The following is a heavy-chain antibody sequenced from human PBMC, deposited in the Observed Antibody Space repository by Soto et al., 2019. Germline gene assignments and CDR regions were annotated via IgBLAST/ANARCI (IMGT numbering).Heavy chain of an antibody. Sequence: NPSETLSLTCAVYGGSFSCYYWSWIRQPPGKGLEWIGEINHSGSTNYNPSLKSRVTISLDTSKNQFSLKLSSVTAADTAVYYCARGGGWFDPWGQGTLVTVSS. CDR1: GGSFSCYY. D-gene: IGHD3-16*01. CDR3: ARGGGWFDP. J-gene: IGHJ5*02. CDR2: INHSGST. V-gene: IGHV4-34*01.